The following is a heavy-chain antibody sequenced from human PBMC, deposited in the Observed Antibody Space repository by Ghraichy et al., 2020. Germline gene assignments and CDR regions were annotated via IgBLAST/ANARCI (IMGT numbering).Heavy chain of an antibody. Sequence: GGSLRLSCAASGFTFSSYEMNWVRQAPGKGLEWVSYIRSSGSTIYYADSVKGRFTISGDNAKSSLYLQMNSLRAEDTAVYYCARGGSYRAGFDYWGQGTLVTVSS. V-gene: IGHV3-48*03. CDR2: IRSSGSTI. CDR3: ARGGSYRAGFDY. J-gene: IGHJ4*02. CDR1: GFTFSSYE. D-gene: IGHD3-10*01.